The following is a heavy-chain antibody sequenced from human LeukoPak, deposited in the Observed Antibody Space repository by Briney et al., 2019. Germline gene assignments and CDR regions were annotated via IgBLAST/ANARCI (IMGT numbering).Heavy chain of an antibody. V-gene: IGHV1-2*02. CDR1: GYTFTGYY. J-gene: IGHJ5*02. D-gene: IGHD6-13*01. Sequence: ASVKVSCKASGYTFTGYYMHWVRQAPGQGLEWMGWINPNSGGTNYAQKFQGRVTMTRDTSISTAYMELSRLRSDDTAVYYCARDRWQQLVLGWFDPWGQGTLVTVS. CDR2: INPNSGGT. CDR3: ARDRWQQLVLGWFDP.